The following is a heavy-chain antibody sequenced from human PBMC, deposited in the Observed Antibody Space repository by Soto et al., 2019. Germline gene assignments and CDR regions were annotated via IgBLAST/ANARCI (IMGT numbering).Heavy chain of an antibody. CDR1: GGSISSYY. Sequence: SETLSLTCTVSGGSISSYYWSWIRQPPGKGLEWFGYIYYSGSTYYNPSLKSRVTISVDTSKNQFSLKLSSVTAADTAVYYCARHEGSYYDILTGYYIGAFDIWGQGTMVTVSS. V-gene: IGHV4-59*08. CDR2: IYYSGST. D-gene: IGHD3-9*01. CDR3: ARHEGSYYDILTGYYIGAFDI. J-gene: IGHJ3*02.